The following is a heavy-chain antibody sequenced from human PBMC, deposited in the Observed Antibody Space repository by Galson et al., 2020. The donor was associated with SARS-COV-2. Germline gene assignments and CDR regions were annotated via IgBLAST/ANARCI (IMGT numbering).Heavy chain of an antibody. CDR3: AGVGFRLELRWYYYGMDG. J-gene: IGHJ6*01. Sequence: GGSPKTPFAASGFPFSSYSMNWVPQAPGKGLEWVSTISSSSSYISYATSVKGRFTISRDNAKNSPYLQLNSLGAEDTAVYYLAGVGFRLELRWYYYGMDGWGEARTATVPS. V-gene: IGHV3-21*01. D-gene: IGHD1-7*01. CDR1: GFPFSSYS. CDR2: ISSSSSYI.